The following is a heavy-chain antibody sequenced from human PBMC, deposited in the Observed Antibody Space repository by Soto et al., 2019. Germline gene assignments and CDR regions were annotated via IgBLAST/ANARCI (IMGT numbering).Heavy chain of an antibody. V-gene: IGHV4-4*07. CDR1: GGSISSYY. CDR2: FYTSGST. CDR3: ARDTSGYYYLFDY. Sequence: LSLTCTVSGGSISSYYWSWIRQPAGKGLEWIGRFYTSGSTNYNPSLKSRVTMSVDTSKNQFSLNLSSVTAADTAVYYCARDTSGYYYLFDYWGQGTLVTVSS. D-gene: IGHD3-22*01. J-gene: IGHJ4*02.